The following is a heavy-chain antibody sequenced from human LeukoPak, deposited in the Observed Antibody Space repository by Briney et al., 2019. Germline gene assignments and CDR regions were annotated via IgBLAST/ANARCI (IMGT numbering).Heavy chain of an antibody. CDR2: IYSGGST. J-gene: IGHJ6*03. V-gene: IGHV3-66*02. CDR3: ARVGQLVPVPYYYYYMDV. Sequence: GGSLRFYCAAYGFTVSSNYMSWVRQAPGKGLEWVSVIYSGGSTYYADSVKGRFTISRDNSKNTLYLQMNSLRAEDTAVYYCARVGQLVPVPYYYYYMDVWGKGTTVTVSS. D-gene: IGHD6-13*01. CDR1: GFTVSSNY.